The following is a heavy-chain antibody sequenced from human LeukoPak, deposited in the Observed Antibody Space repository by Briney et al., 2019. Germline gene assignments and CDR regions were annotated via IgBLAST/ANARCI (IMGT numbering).Heavy chain of an antibody. CDR1: GGSISGGRYY. CDR3: ARGEYSNGDFQL. Sequence: SETLSLTCTVSGGSISGGRYYLAWIRQPPGKGLEWIASISYNGIPYYNPSLKSRVTISVDTSKNQFSLKLSSVTAADTAVYYCARGEYSNGDFQLWGQGTLVTVSS. D-gene: IGHD4-11*01. CDR2: ISYNGIP. V-gene: IGHV4-39*07. J-gene: IGHJ1*01.